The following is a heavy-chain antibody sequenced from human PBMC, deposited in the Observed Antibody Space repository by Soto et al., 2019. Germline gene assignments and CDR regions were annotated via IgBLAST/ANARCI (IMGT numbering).Heavy chain of an antibody. CDR1: GFTFSSYV. CDR2: IDGGGYDK. V-gene: IGHV3-23*01. D-gene: IGHD2-21*01. Sequence: EVQLLEAWGGVVQPGGSLRLSGETSGFTFSSYVMRWVLQAPGAGLEWDSVIDGGGYDKSLADSVKGRFTISRDNSKARMYLEMNSLRAEDTGISYCLKEIVAAAYAANSAFDLWGQGTLFTVST. J-gene: IGHJ4*02. CDR3: LKEIVAAAYAANSAFDL.